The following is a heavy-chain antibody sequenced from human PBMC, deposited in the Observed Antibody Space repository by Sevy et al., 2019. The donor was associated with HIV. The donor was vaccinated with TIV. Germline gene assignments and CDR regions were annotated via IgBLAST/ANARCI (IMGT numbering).Heavy chain of an antibody. CDR3: AKPTSYVYGSSSDPLPSSRNDY. CDR2: ISGSGGRT. D-gene: IGHD3-10*01. J-gene: IGHJ4*02. V-gene: IGHV3-23*01. CDR1: GFTFTSYA. Sequence: GGSLRLSCAASGFTFTSYAMSWVRQAPGKGLEWVSAISGSGGRTYYADSVKGRFTISRDNAKNTLNLQMTSRRAEETAIYYCAKPTSYVYGSSSDPLPSSRNDYWGQGTLVTVSS.